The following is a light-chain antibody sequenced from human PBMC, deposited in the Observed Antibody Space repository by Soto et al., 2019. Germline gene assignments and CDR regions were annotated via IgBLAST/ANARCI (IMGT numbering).Light chain of an antibody. CDR2: LEGSGSY. J-gene: IGLJ2*01. CDR3: ETWENNTPV. CDR1: SGHSSYI. V-gene: IGLV4-60*02. Sequence: QPVLTQSSSASASLGSSVKLTCTLSSGHSSYIIAWHQQQPGKAPRYLMKLEGSGSYNKGSGVPDRFSGSSSGADRYLTISNLQFEDEADYYCETWENNTPVFGGGTKLTVL.